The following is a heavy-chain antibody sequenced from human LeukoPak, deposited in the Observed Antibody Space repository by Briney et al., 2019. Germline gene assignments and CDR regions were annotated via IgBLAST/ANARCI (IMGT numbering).Heavy chain of an antibody. CDR3: AKDDSSGYFSNGVAFDI. V-gene: IGHV1-2*02. D-gene: IGHD3-22*01. CDR2: TNPNSGGT. Sequence: ASVKVSCKASGYTFTGYYMHWVRQAPGQGLEWMGWTNPNSGGTNYAQKFQGRVTMTRDTSISTAYMELSRLRSDDTAVYYCAKDDSSGYFSNGVAFDIWGQGTTVTVSS. CDR1: GYTFTGYY. J-gene: IGHJ3*02.